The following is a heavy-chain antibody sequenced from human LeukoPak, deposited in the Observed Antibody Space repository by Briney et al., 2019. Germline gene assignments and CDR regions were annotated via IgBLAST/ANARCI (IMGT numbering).Heavy chain of an antibody. V-gene: IGHV3-53*01. J-gene: IGHJ6*04. CDR3: AREIGYYFDNHASRLRGRFDV. D-gene: IGHD3-22*01. CDR2: IYSSDKT. Sequence: GGSLRLSCAAPGITVSTNYMNWVRQAPGKGLERVSVIYSSDKTNYADSVQGRFTISRDTSKNTVYLQMNSLRGEDTAVYYCAREIGYYFDNHASRLRGRFDVWGTGTTVIVSS. CDR1: GITVSTNY.